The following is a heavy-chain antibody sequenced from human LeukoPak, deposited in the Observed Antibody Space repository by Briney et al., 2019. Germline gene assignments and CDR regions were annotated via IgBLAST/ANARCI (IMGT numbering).Heavy chain of an antibody. CDR2: IYYSGST. J-gene: IGHJ4*02. Sequence: SETLSLTCTVSGGSISSSSYYWGWIRQPPGKGLEWIGSIYYSGSTYYNPSLKSRVTISVDTSKNQFSLKLSSVTAADTAVYYCARRLPYDYGDLKPTYYFDYWGQGTLVTVSS. CDR1: GGSISSSSYY. CDR3: ARRLPYDYGDLKPTYYFDY. D-gene: IGHD4-17*01. V-gene: IGHV4-39*01.